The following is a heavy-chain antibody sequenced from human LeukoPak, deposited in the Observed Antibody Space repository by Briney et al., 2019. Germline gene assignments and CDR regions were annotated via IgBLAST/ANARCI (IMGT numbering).Heavy chain of an antibody. CDR2: IYSGGST. Sequence: PGGSLRLSCAASGFTVSSNYMSWVRQAPGKGLEWVSVIYSGGSTYYADSVKGRFTISRDNSKNTLYLQMNSLRAEDTAVYYCARDLFLTGPGYYGMDVWGQGTTVTVSS. CDR3: ARDLFLTGPGYYGMDV. V-gene: IGHV3-66*01. J-gene: IGHJ6*02. D-gene: IGHD3-9*01. CDR1: GFTVSSNY.